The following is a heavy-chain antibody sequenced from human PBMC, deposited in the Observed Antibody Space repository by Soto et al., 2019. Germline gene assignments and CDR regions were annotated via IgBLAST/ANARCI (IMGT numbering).Heavy chain of an antibody. V-gene: IGHV3-21*03. D-gene: IGHD2-2*01. J-gene: IGHJ4*02. CDR3: PTRNPNFPSAYPEALDF. CDR2: ISPSSPYT. Sequence: GGSLRLSCAASGFDFTTFSMNWVRQAPGKGLEWVSFISPSSPYTSYADSVKGRFIISGDNAENSVYLQMNSLRAEDTGVYYCPTRNPNFPSAYPEALDFWGPGTLVTVSS. CDR1: GFDFTTFS.